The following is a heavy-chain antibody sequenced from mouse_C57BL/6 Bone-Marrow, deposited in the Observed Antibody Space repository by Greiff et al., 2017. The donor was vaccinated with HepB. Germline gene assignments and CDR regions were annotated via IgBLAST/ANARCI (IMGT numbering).Heavy chain of an antibody. J-gene: IGHJ1*03. CDR1: GYAFSSSW. Sequence: QVQLKQSGPELVKPGASVKISCKASGYAFSSSWMIWVKQRPGKGLEWIGRIYPGDGDTNYNGKFKGKATLTADKSSSTAYMQLSSLTSEDSAVYFCAPYYYGSSWYFDVWGTGTTVTVSS. CDR2: IYPGDGDT. V-gene: IGHV1-82*01. D-gene: IGHD1-1*01. CDR3: APYYYGSSWYFDV.